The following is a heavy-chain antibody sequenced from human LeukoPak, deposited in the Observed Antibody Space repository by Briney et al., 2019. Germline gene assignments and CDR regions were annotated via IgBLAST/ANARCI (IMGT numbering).Heavy chain of an antibody. D-gene: IGHD3-22*01. V-gene: IGHV4-34*01. Sequence: SETLSLTCAVYGGSFSGYYWSWIRQPPGKGLEWIGEINHSGSTNYNPSLKSRVTISVDTSKNQFSLKLSSVTAADTAVYYCARAPYYYDSSGWGWYFDYWGQGTLVTVFS. CDR1: GGSFSGYY. J-gene: IGHJ4*02. CDR2: INHSGST. CDR3: ARAPYYYDSSGWGWYFDY.